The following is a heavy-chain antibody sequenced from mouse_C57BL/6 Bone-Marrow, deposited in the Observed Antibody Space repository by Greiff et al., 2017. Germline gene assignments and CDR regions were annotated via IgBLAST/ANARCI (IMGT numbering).Heavy chain of an antibody. CDR1: GYTFTSYW. D-gene: IGHD1-1*01. J-gene: IGHJ2*01. CDR2: IHPNSGST. CDR3: ARSPFYYGSSLDYFDY. V-gene: IGHV1-64*01. Sequence: QVQLQQSGAELVKPGASVKLSCKASGYTFTSYWMHWVKQRPGQGLEWIGMIHPNSGSTNYNEKFKSKATLTVDKSSSTAYMQLSSLTSEDSAVYYCARSPFYYGSSLDYFDYWGQGTTLTVSS.